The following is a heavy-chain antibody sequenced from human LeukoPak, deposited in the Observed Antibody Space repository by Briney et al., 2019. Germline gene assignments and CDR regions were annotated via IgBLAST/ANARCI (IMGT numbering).Heavy chain of an antibody. Sequence: GGSLRLSCAVSGFTFSNYGMHWVRQAPGRGLEWVAGMSYDGGHIYYGDSVKGRFTISRDNSKDTAYVEMNSLRPADTAVYYCAKGCSSTSCAIEFDSWGQGILVTVSS. V-gene: IGHV3-30*18. CDR3: AKGCSSTSCAIEFDS. D-gene: IGHD2-2*01. CDR2: MSYDGGHI. CDR1: GFTFSNYG. J-gene: IGHJ4*02.